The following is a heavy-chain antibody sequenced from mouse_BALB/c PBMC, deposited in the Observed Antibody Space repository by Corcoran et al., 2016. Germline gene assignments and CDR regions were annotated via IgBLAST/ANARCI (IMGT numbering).Heavy chain of an antibody. D-gene: IGHD2-3*01. J-gene: IGHJ4*01. CDR3: ARKDGRYAMDY. V-gene: IGHV9-3-1*01. CDR1: GYTFTNYG. CDR2: INTYTGEP. Sequence: QIQLVQSGPELKKPGETVKISCKASGYTFTNYGMNWVKQAPGKGLKWMGWINTYTGEPTYADDFKGRFAFSLETSASTAYLQINNLKNEDTATYFCARKDGRYAMDYWCQGTSVTVSS.